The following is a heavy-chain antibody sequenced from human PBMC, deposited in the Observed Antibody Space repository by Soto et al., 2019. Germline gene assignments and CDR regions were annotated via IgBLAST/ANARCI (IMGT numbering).Heavy chain of an antibody. D-gene: IGHD1-26*01. CDR3: AADSGSIYYGVDV. Sequence: GESLKISCKASGYSFTNYWIGWVRQMPGKGLEWMGIIHPADSDTKYSPSFQGQVTISVDKFITTTYLQWSSLKASDTAMYYCAADSGSIYYGVDVWGQGTSVTVSS. V-gene: IGHV5-51*01. CDR1: GYSFTNYW. CDR2: IHPADSDT. J-gene: IGHJ6*02.